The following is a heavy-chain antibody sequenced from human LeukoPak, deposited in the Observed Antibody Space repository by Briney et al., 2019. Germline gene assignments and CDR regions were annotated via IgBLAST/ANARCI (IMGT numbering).Heavy chain of an antibody. D-gene: IGHD2-15*01. CDR2: IYYSGST. J-gene: IGHJ6*03. V-gene: IGHV4-59*01. CDR3: ARGYCSGGSCYDYYYYYMDV. Sequence: SETLSLTCTVSGGSISSYYGSWIRQPPGKGLEWIGYIYYSGSTNYNPSLKSRVTISVDTSKNQFSLKLSSVTAADTAVYYCARGYCSGGSCYDYYYYYMDVWGKGTTVTVSS. CDR1: GGSISSYY.